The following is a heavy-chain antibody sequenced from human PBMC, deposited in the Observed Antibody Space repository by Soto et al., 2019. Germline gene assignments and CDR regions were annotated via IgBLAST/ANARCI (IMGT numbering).Heavy chain of an antibody. Sequence: SETLSLTCAVYGGSFSGYYWSWIRQPPGKGLEWIGEINHSGSTNYNPSLKSRVTISVDTSKNQFSLKLSSVTAADTAVYYCARENCSGGSCYPAYFDYWGQGTLVTVSS. V-gene: IGHV4-34*01. J-gene: IGHJ4*02. CDR3: ARENCSGGSCYPAYFDY. D-gene: IGHD2-15*01. CDR2: INHSGST. CDR1: GGSFSGYY.